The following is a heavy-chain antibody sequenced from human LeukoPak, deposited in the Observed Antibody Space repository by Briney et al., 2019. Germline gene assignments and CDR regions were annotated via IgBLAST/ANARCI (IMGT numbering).Heavy chain of an antibody. CDR3: ARASYSYDINGWVPFDY. Sequence: SQTLSLTCTVSGNSISSGDNYRSWIRQPAGKGLEWIGRIYTSGSTNYNPSLKSRVTISGDTSKNQFSLRLSSVTAADTAVYYCARASYSYDINGWVPFDYWGQGTLVTVSS. D-gene: IGHD3-22*01. J-gene: IGHJ4*02. CDR2: IYTSGST. CDR1: GNSISSGDNY. V-gene: IGHV4-61*02.